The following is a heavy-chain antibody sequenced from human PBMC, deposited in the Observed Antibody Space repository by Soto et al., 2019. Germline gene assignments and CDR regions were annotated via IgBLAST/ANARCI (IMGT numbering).Heavy chain of an antibody. CDR3: AVSTTVTENDAFDI. CDR2: IYHSGST. J-gene: IGHJ3*02. CDR1: GGSISSGGYS. Sequence: SETLSLTCAVSGGSISSGGYSWSWIRQPPGKGLEWIGYIYHSGSTYYNPSLKSRVTISVDRSKNQFSLKLSSVTAADTAVYYCAVSTTVTENDAFDIWGQGTMVTVSS. D-gene: IGHD4-17*01. V-gene: IGHV4-30-2*01.